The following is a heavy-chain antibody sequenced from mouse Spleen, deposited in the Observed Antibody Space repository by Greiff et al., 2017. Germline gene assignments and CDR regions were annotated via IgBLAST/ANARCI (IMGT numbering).Heavy chain of an antibody. CDR3: ARAENYGYDY. Sequence: EVKVVESEGGLVQPGSSMKLSCTASGFTFSDYYMAWVRQVPEKGLEWVANINYDGSSTYYLDSLKSRFIISRDNAKNILYLQMSSLKSEDTATYYCARAENYGYDYWGQGTTLTVSS. CDR1: GFTFSDYY. V-gene: IGHV5-16*01. CDR2: INYDGSST. J-gene: IGHJ2*01. D-gene: IGHD1-2*01.